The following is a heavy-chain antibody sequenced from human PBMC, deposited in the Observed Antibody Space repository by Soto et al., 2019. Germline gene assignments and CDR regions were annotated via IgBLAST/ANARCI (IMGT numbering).Heavy chain of an antibody. CDR3: ASIVPNYYGSSPL. CDR2: ISYDGSNK. J-gene: IGHJ3*01. Sequence: QVQLVESGGGVVQPGRSLRLSCAASGFTFSSYGMHWVRQAPGKGLEWVAVISYDGSNKYYADSVKGRFTISRDKSKDTLYLQMNSLRAEDTAVYYCASIVPNYYGSSPLWGQGTMVTVSS. V-gene: IGHV3-30*03. D-gene: IGHD3-22*01. CDR1: GFTFSSYG.